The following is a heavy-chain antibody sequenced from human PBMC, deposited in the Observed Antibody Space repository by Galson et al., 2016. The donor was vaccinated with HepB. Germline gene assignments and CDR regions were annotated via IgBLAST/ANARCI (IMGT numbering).Heavy chain of an antibody. CDR1: GFTFSSYW. Sequence: SLRLSCAASGFTFSSYWMHWVRQAPGKGLVWVSRINSDGSSTSYADSVKGRFTISRDNAKNTLYLQMNSLRAEDTAVYYCARLDGDDTDGFDIWGQGTMVTVTS. CDR3: ARLDGDDTDGFDI. J-gene: IGHJ3*02. V-gene: IGHV3-74*01. D-gene: IGHD3-10*01. CDR2: INSDGSST.